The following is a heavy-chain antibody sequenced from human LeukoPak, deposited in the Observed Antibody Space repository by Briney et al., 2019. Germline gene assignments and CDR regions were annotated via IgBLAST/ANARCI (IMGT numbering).Heavy chain of an antibody. J-gene: IGHJ4*02. CDR2: IYHSGST. CDR1: GYSISSGYY. V-gene: IGHV4-38-2*01. Sequence: SETLSLPCAVSGYSISSGYYWGWIRQPPGKGLEWIGSIYHSGSTYYNPSLKSRVTISVDTSKNQFSLKLSSVTAADTAVYYCARHSSVVGFDYWGQGTLVTVSS. D-gene: IGHD2-15*01. CDR3: ARHSSVVGFDY.